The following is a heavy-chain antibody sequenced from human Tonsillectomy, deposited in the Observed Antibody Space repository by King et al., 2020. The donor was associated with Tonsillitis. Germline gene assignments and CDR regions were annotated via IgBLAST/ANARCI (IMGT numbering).Heavy chain of an antibody. CDR3: ARHGFGDSSGFPLFDY. Sequence: VQLVQSGAEVKKPGESLKISCKGSGYSFTSYWIGWVRQMPGKGLECMGIIYPGDSDTRYSPSFQGQVTISADKSISTAYLQWSSLKASDTAMYYCARHGFGDSSGFPLFDYWGQGTLVTVSS. V-gene: IGHV5-51*01. CDR1: GYSFTSYW. CDR2: IYPGDSDT. D-gene: IGHD3-22*01. J-gene: IGHJ4*02.